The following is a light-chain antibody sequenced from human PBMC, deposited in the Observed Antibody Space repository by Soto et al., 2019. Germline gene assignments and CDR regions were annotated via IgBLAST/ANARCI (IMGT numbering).Light chain of an antibody. Sequence: QSALTQPASVSGSPGQSITISCTGTSSDVGGSNFLSWYQQHPGKAPQLLIYDVSHRPSGVSNRFSGSKSGNTASLTISGLQAEDEADYYCSSFTSESKEVVGGGTKVTVL. J-gene: IGLJ3*02. CDR3: SSFTSESKEV. CDR2: DVS. CDR1: SSDVGGSNF. V-gene: IGLV2-14*01.